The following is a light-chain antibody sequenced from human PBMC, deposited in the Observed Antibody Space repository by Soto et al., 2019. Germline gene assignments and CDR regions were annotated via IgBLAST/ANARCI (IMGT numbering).Light chain of an antibody. CDR2: DAS. V-gene: IGKV1-5*01. CDR1: QSISSW. Sequence: DIQMTQSPSTLSGSVGDRHTITCRASQSISSWLAWYQEKTGKXPKXXIYDASSLESGVPSRFSGSVSGTEFTLNISSLQPDDCATYDGQQYNSYSRTFGQGTKVDIK. J-gene: IGKJ1*01. CDR3: QQYNSYSRT.